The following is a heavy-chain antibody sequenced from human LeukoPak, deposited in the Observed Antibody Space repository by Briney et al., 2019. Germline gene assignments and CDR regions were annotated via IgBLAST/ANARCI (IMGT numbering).Heavy chain of an antibody. J-gene: IGHJ4*02. CDR1: GYTFTXXY. Sequence: ASXNVSCKTSGYTFTXXYVSWVXQAPGQGLEXMGWISAYNGNTNYAQKLQGRVTMTTDTSTSTAYMELRSLRSDDTAVYYCARCFSSGWYYFDYWGQGTLVTVSS. CDR2: ISAYNGNT. V-gene: IGHV1-18*04. D-gene: IGHD6-19*01. CDR3: ARCFSSGWYYFDY.